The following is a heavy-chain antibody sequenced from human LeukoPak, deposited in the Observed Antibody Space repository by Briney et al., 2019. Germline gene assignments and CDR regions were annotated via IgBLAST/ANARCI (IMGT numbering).Heavy chain of an antibody. J-gene: IGHJ4*02. CDR1: GFTFSSYG. CDR2: IWYDGSNT. Sequence: GGSLRLSCAASGFTFSSYGMHWVRQAPGKGLEWVAMIWYDGSNTYYADSVKGRFTISRDNSKNALFLQMDSLRAEDTAVYYCARDRSTTHFDYWGQGTLVTVSS. D-gene: IGHD5/OR15-5a*01. V-gene: IGHV3-33*01. CDR3: ARDRSTTHFDY.